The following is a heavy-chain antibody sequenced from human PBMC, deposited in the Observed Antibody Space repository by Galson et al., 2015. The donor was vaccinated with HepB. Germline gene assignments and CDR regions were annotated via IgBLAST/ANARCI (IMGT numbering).Heavy chain of an antibody. CDR2: VSGSGSST. Sequence: SLRLSCAASGFSFSSYAMSWVRQAPGTGLEWVSAVSGSGSSTYYAHSVKGRFTISRDNSKNTLYLQMNSLRAEDTAVYYCAKDSRYDSTGYYGSTIDYWGQGTLVTVSS. D-gene: IGHD3-22*01. J-gene: IGHJ4*02. CDR3: AKDSRYDSTGYYGSTIDY. CDR1: GFSFSSYA. V-gene: IGHV3-23*01.